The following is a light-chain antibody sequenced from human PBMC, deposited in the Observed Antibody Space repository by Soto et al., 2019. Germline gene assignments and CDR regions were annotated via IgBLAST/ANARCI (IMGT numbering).Light chain of an antibody. V-gene: IGKV1-5*03. Sequence: IQLTQSPATLPVSVGDSVTITCRASQSVGRWLAWYQQKPGKAPQVLIYKASDLKSGVPSRFSGSGSGTEFTLTISGLQPDDSATYYCQQYETYATFGQGTKVDI. CDR1: QSVGRW. J-gene: IGKJ1*01. CDR3: QQYETYAT. CDR2: KAS.